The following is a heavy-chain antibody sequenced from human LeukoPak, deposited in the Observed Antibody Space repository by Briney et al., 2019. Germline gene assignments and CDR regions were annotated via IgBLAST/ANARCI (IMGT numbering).Heavy chain of an antibody. CDR3: ARAHPGIAVAGTPSAY. D-gene: IGHD6-19*01. CDR1: GYTFTSYG. V-gene: IGHV1-18*01. CDR2: ISAYNGNT. J-gene: IGHJ4*02. Sequence: ASVKVSCKASGYTFTSYGISWVRQAPGQGLEWMGWISAYNGNTNYAQKLQGRVTMTTDTSTSTAYMGLRSLRSDDTAVYYCARAHPGIAVAGTPSAYWGQGTLVTVSS.